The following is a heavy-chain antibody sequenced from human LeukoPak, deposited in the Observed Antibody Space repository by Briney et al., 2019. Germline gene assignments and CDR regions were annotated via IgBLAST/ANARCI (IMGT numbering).Heavy chain of an antibody. CDR2: IKSKPDNGKT. V-gene: IGHV3-15*01. CDR3: TVDPEVYYFDY. CDR1: VFTFSYAW. J-gene: IGHJ4*02. Sequence: GGSLRLSCAASVFTFSYAWMTGVRQAPGRGVEGVGRIKSKPDNGKTDYAAPVKGRFTISRDDSKNTLYLQMNSLKTDDTAGYFCTVDPEVYYFDYWGQGTLVTVSS. D-gene: IGHD2-8*01.